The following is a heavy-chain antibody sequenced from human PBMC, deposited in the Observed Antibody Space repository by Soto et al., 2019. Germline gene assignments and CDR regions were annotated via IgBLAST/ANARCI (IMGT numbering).Heavy chain of an antibody. CDR3: ASKDGYKTGFDY. V-gene: IGHV4-31*03. D-gene: IGHD5-12*01. CDR1: GGAISSGGYY. Sequence: ILALTCTVAGGAISSGGYYWSWIRQHPGKGLEWIGYIYYSGSTYYNPSLKSRVTISVDTSKNQFSLKLSSVTAADTAVYYCASKDGYKTGFDYWGQGTLVTVSS. CDR2: IYYSGST. J-gene: IGHJ4*02.